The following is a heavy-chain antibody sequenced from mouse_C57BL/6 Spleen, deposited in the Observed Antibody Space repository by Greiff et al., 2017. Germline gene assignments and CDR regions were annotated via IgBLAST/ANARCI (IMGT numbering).Heavy chain of an antibody. Sequence: DVKLVESGGGLVKPGGSLKLSCAASGFTFSSYAMSWVRQTPEKRLEWVATISDGGSYTYYPDNVKGRFTISRDNAKNHLYLQMSHLKSEDTAMYYCARDLSCAMDYWGQGTSVTVSS. CDR1: GFTFSSYA. J-gene: IGHJ4*01. CDR2: ISDGGSYT. V-gene: IGHV5-4*01. CDR3: ARDLSCAMDY.